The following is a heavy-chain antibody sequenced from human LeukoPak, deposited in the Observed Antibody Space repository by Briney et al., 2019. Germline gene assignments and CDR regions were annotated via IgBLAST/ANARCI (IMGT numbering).Heavy chain of an antibody. Sequence: PGGSLRLSCAASGFTFSTYGMHWFRQAPGKGLEWVAFMHYDGNIKYYADSVKGRFTISRDTSKNTLYLQMNSLRVEDTAVYYCAKDACSGGTCYGGWYCDLWGRGTLVTVSS. CDR1: GFTFSTYG. CDR3: AKDACSGGTCYGGWYCDL. V-gene: IGHV3-30*02. D-gene: IGHD2-15*01. CDR2: MHYDGNIK. J-gene: IGHJ2*01.